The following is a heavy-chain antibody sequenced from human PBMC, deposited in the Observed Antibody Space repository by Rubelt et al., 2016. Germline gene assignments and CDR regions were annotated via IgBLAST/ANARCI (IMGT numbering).Heavy chain of an antibody. CDR1: GGSISSSSYY. CDR3: ARETAYRGYSGYDWDC. D-gene: IGHD5-12*01. V-gene: IGHV4-39*07. CDR2: IYYSGSP. Sequence: QLQLQESGPGLVKPSETLSLTCTVSGGSISSSSYYWGWIRQPPGKGLEWLGRIYYSGSPYYNPALKVRVTISVETSKNQFSLKLSSVTAADTAVYYCARETAYRGYSGYDWDCWGQGTLVTVSS. J-gene: IGHJ4*02.